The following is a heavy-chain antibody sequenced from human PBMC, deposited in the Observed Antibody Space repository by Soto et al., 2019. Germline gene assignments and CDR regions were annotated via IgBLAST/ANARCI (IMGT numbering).Heavy chain of an antibody. V-gene: IGHV1-69*13. CDR2: IIPIFGTA. Sequence: SVKVSCKASGGTFSSYAISWVRQAPGQGLEWMGGIIPIFGTANYAQKFQGRVTITADESTSTAYMELRSLRSDDTAVYYCARDGFVGVVVVAATPNDYWGQGTLVTVSS. D-gene: IGHD2-15*01. J-gene: IGHJ4*02. CDR1: GGTFSSYA. CDR3: ARDGFVGVVVVAATPNDY.